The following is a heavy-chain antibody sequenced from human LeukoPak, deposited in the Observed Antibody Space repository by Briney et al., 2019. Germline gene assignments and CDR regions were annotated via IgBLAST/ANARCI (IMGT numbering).Heavy chain of an antibody. CDR2: IYYSGST. J-gene: IGHJ4*02. V-gene: IGHV4-59*12. Sequence: SETLSLTCTVSGGSISSYYWSWIRQPPGKGLEWIGYIYYSGSTNYNPSLKSRVTMSVDTSKNQFSLKLSSVTAADTAVYYCARDPGYSGYGHFDYWGQGTLVTVSS. CDR3: ARDPGYSGYGHFDY. CDR1: GGSISSYY. D-gene: IGHD5-12*01.